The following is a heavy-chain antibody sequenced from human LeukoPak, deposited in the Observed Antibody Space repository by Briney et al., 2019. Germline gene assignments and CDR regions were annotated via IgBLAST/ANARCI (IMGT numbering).Heavy chain of an antibody. CDR1: GFTVSSNY. Sequence: GGSLRLSCAASGFTVSSNYMSWVRQAPGKGLEWVSIIYSGGSTFYADSVKGRFTISRDNSKSTLYLQMNSLRAEDTAVYYCARGGSYLSAFDIWGQGTVVTVSS. CDR2: IYSGGST. D-gene: IGHD1-26*01. J-gene: IGHJ3*02. CDR3: ARGGSYLSAFDI. V-gene: IGHV3-53*01.